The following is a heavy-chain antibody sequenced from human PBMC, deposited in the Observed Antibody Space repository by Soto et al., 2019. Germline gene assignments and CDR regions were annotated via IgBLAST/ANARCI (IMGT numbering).Heavy chain of an antibody. Sequence: LRLSCAASGFTFSYYWMHWVRQAPGKGLEWVSFISDDGSRTYYADAVKGRFTISRDNSKHTLYLQMNSLTAEDTAVYACVKGGWLDFWGQGTLVTVSS. D-gene: IGHD3-16*01. CDR3: VKGGWLDF. J-gene: IGHJ5*01. CDR2: ISDDGSRT. V-gene: IGHV3-23*01. CDR1: GFTFSYYW.